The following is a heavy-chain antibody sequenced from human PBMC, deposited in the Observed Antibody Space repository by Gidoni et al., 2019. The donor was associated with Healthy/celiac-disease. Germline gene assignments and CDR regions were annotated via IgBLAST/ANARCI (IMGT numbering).Heavy chain of an antibody. CDR3: ARGRGYCSSTSCYPLYYYYYGMDV. V-gene: IGHV1-69*01. Sequence: QVQLVQSGAEVKKPGSSVTVSCKASGGTFSSYAISWVRQAPGQGLEWMGGIIPIFGTANYAQKFQGRVTITADESTSTAYMELSSLRSEDTAVYYCARGRGYCSSTSCYPLYYYYYGMDVWGQGTTVTVSS. J-gene: IGHJ6*02. CDR2: IIPIFGTA. D-gene: IGHD2-2*01. CDR1: GGTFSSYA.